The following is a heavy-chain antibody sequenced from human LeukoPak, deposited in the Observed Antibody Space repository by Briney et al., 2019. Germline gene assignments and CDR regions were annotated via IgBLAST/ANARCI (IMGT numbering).Heavy chain of an antibody. Sequence: GGSLRLSCAASGFTFSSYWMHWVRQAPGKGLVWVSRINSDGSSTRYADSAKGRFTISRDNSKNTLYLQMNSLRAEDTAVYYCARGGYSSSWYGSNHFDYWGQGTLVTVSS. V-gene: IGHV3-74*01. D-gene: IGHD6-13*01. CDR1: GFTFSSYW. CDR2: INSDGSST. J-gene: IGHJ4*02. CDR3: ARGGYSSSWYGSNHFDY.